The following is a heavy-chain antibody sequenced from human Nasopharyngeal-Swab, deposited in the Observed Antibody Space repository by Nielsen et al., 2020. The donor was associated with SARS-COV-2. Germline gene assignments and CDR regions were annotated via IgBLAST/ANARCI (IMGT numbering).Heavy chain of an antibody. CDR3: ARDRPHCGCDY. CDR1: GFTLGSYA. Sequence: GGSLRLSCAASGFTLGSYAMSWVRQAPGKGLEWVSAISGSGGSTYYADSVKGRFTLSRDTSKNTVYRQMNSLRAEDTAVYYCARDRPHCGCDYWGQGTLVTVSS. D-gene: IGHD2-21*01. V-gene: IGHV3-23*01. J-gene: IGHJ4*02. CDR2: ISGSGGST.